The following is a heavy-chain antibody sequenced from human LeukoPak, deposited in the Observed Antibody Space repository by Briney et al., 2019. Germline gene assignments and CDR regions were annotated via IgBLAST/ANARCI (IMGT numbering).Heavy chain of an antibody. J-gene: IGHJ4*02. CDR1: GGSISSYY. Sequence: SETLSLTCTVSGGSISSYYWSWIRQPPGKGLEWIGYIYYSGSTNYNPSLKSRVTISVDTSKNQFSLKLSSVTAADTAVYYCASSPWYYDSSGYRDYWGQGTLVTVSS. CDR3: ASSPWYYDSSGYRDY. D-gene: IGHD3-22*01. CDR2: IYYSGST. V-gene: IGHV4-59*01.